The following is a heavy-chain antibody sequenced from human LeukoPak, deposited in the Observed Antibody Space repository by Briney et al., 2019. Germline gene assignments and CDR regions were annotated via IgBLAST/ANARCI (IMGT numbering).Heavy chain of an antibody. CDR2: IYSGGRT. D-gene: IGHD3-10*01. CDR1: GFTVSSNY. J-gene: IGHJ4*02. Sequence: PGGSLRLSCAASGFTVSSNYMSWVRQAPGKGLEWVSVIYSGGRTYYADSVKGRFTISRDKSKNTLYLQMNSLRAEDTAVYYCAKRVSMVRGVIIMPYFDYWGQGTLVTVSS. V-gene: IGHV3-53*01. CDR3: AKRVSMVRGVIIMPYFDY.